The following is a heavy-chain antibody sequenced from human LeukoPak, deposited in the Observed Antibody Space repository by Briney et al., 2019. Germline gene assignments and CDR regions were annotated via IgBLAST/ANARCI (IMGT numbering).Heavy chain of an antibody. CDR3: ARTPNRDGYSHIDF. D-gene: IGHD5-24*01. CDR2: LSDSDAST. CDR1: GFTFTNHA. Sequence: GGSLRLSCAASGFTFTNHAMAWVRLAPGKGLEWGSTLSDSDASTYYADSVKGRFTISRDNSRNTMYLQMDSLRADDTGVYFCARTPNRDGYSHIDFWGQGALVTVSS. V-gene: IGHV3-23*01. J-gene: IGHJ4*02.